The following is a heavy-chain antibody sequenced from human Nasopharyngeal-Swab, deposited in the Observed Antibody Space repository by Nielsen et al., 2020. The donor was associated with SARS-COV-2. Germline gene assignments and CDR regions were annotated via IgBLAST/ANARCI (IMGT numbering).Heavy chain of an antibody. Sequence: SETLSLTCAVYGGSFSGYSWSWIRQPPGKGLEWIGEINHSGSTNYNPSLKSRVTISVDTSKHQFSLKLSSVTAADTAVYYCADRSGYVPGGWFDPWGQGTLVTVSS. CDR2: INHSGST. V-gene: IGHV4-34*01. CDR3: ADRSGYVPGGWFDP. D-gene: IGHD5-12*01. J-gene: IGHJ5*02. CDR1: GGSFSGYS.